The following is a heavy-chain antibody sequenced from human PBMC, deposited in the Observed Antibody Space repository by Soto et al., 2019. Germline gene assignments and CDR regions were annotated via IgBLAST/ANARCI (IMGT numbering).Heavy chain of an antibody. V-gene: IGHV1-46*01. CDR3: AGDLGDIAVANYGMDV. Sequence: ASVKVSCKASGYTFTSYYMHCVRQAPGQGLEWMGIINPSGGSTSYAQKFQGRVTMTRDTSTSTVYMELSSLRSEDTAVYYCAGDLGDIAVANYGMDVWGQGTTVTVSS. CDR1: GYTFTSYY. CDR2: INPSGGST. J-gene: IGHJ6*02. D-gene: IGHD6-19*01.